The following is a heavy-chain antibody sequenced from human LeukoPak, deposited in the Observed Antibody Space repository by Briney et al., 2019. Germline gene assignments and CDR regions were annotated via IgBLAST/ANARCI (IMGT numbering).Heavy chain of an antibody. CDR1: GYMFTSYG. CDR2: ISAYNGNT. V-gene: IGHV1-18*01. D-gene: IGHD2-15*01. CDR3: ARDRRSGGSTNWFDP. Sequence: GASVKVPCKASGYMFTSYGISWVRQAPGQGLEWMGWISAYNGNTNYAQKLQGRVTMTTDTSTSTAYMELRSLRSDDTAVYYCARDRRSGGSTNWFDPWGQGTLVTVSS. J-gene: IGHJ5*02.